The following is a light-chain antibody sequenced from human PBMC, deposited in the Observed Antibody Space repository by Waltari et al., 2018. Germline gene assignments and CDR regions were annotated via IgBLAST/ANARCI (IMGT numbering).Light chain of an antibody. J-gene: IGKJ3*01. CDR1: QSIGTY. CDR2: YAS. CDR3: QQGTTWL. V-gene: IGKV3-11*01. Sequence: EIILTQSPVTLSLSPGDRATLSCRATQSIGTYLAWYQQKTGQAPRLLIYYASNRATGIPARFSGSGSGTDFTRTINSLEPEDFAVYHCQQGTTWLFGPGTKVEIK.